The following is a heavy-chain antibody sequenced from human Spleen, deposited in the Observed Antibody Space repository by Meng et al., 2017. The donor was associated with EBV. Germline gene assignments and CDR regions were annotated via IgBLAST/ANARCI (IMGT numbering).Heavy chain of an antibody. CDR2: ISSSRNYI. D-gene: IGHD3-10*01. CDR3: APHGRFREFIY. J-gene: IGHJ4*02. CDR1: GFTLSSYT. Sequence: EVQLVESGGXLVKPGGSLRLSCVVSGFTLSSYTMNWVRQAPGKGLEWVSSISSSRNYIFYADSVNGRFTVSRENARSTLYLELNSLRVEDTAVYYCAPHGRFREFIYWGQGTLVTVSS. V-gene: IGHV3-21*06.